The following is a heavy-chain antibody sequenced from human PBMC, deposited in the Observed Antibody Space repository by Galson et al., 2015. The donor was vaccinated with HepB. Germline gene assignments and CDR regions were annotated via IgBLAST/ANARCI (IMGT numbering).Heavy chain of an antibody. V-gene: IGHV3-30*18. Sequence: SLRLSCAASGFTFSSYGMHWVRQAPGKGLEWVAVISYDGSNKYYADSVKGRFTISRDNSKNTLYLQMNSLRAEDTAVYYCAKDGPLGLGYYMDVWGKGTTVTVPS. J-gene: IGHJ6*03. CDR3: AKDGPLGLGYYMDV. CDR2: ISYDGSNK. CDR1: GFTFSSYG. D-gene: IGHD3-16*01.